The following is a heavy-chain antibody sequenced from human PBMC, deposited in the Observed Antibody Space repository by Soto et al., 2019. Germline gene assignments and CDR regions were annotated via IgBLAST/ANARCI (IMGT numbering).Heavy chain of an antibody. CDR1: GFTVSISY. D-gene: IGHD2-2*01. V-gene: IGHV3-66*01. CDR2: IYSDGHT. J-gene: IGHJ4*02. CDR3: ANRKYCQSTTCFDY. Sequence: EVQLVESGGALVQPGGSLRLSCAASGFTVSISYMTWVRQVPGKGLEWVSIIYSDGHTYYTDSVKGRLTISRDNSKNTMYLQMSSQRAEHTAVYYCANRKYCQSTTCFDYWGQGTLVTVSS.